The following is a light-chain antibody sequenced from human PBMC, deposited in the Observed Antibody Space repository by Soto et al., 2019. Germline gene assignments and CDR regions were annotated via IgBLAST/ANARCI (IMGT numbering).Light chain of an antibody. CDR3: MQALQTPLT. J-gene: IGKJ1*01. CDR2: LGS. V-gene: IGKV2-28*01. Sequence: DIVMTQSPLSLPVTPGEPASISCRSSQSLLHSNGYNYLDWYLQKPGQSPQLLIYLGSNRASGVPDRFSGNGSGTDFTLKISRVVAEDVGVYYCMQALQTPLTFGQGTKVEIK. CDR1: QSLLHSNGYNY.